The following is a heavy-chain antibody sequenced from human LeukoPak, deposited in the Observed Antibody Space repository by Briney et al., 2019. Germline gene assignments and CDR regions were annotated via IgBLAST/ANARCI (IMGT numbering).Heavy chain of an antibody. Sequence: GGSLRLSCAASGFTFSDYYMSWIRQAPGKGLEWVSYISSSSSYTNYADSVKGRFTISRDNAKTSLYLQMNSLRAEDTAVYYCARAGGDYPWWDVWGKGTTVTVSS. J-gene: IGHJ6*04. D-gene: IGHD4-17*01. CDR2: ISSSSSYT. CDR3: ARAGGDYPWWDV. V-gene: IGHV3-11*06. CDR1: GFTFSDYY.